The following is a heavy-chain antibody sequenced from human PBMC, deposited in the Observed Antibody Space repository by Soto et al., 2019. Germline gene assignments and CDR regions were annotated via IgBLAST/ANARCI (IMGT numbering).Heavy chain of an antibody. J-gene: IGHJ3*02. Sequence: GGSLRLSCAASGFICSSYDMSWVRQAPGKGLEWVSTILVDGRTFYVDSVKGRFTISRDTSQNTVYLQMNSLTAGDTALYYCAKATAAGGGAFDICGQGTMVTVSS. CDR2: ILVDGRT. V-gene: IGHV3-23*01. CDR1: GFICSSYD. CDR3: AKATAAGGGAFDI. D-gene: IGHD2-8*02.